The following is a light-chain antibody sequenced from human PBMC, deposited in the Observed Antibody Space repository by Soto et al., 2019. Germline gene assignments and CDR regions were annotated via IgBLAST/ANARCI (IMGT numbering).Light chain of an antibody. J-gene: IGLJ1*01. CDR3: SSYTSDWGV. CDR2: EVR. Sequence: QSALTQPASVSGSPGQSITISCTGTSSDVGGYDFVSWYQHHPGKAPKLIIYEVRTRPSGVSDRFSGSKSGNTASLTISGLQAEEEADYYCSSYTSDWGVFGTGTKGTVL. CDR1: SSDVGGYDF. V-gene: IGLV2-14*01.